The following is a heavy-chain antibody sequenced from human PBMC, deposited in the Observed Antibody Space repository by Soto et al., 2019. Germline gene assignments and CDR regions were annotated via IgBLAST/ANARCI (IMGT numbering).Heavy chain of an antibody. Sequence: QVQLVESGGGVVQPGRSLRLSCAASGFTFSSYAMHWVRQAPGKGLEWVAVISYDGSNKYYADSVKGRFTISRDNSKNTLYLQMNSLRAEDTAVYYCARDPREQYGSGSYGVDYWGQGTLGTVSS. CDR1: GFTFSSYA. CDR2: ISYDGSNK. CDR3: ARDPREQYGSGSYGVDY. V-gene: IGHV3-30-3*01. D-gene: IGHD3-10*01. J-gene: IGHJ4*02.